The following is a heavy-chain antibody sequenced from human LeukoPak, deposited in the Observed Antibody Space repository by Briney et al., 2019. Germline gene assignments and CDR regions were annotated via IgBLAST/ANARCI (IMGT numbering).Heavy chain of an antibody. CDR3: ARLLHDWFDF. CDR2: IYYRGSA. CDR1: GDSINSYY. J-gene: IGHJ5*01. D-gene: IGHD4-11*01. V-gene: IGHV4-59*08. Sequence: SETLSLTCTVSGDSINSYYWSWIRQPPGKGLEWLGYIYYRGSANYNPSLKSRVTISIDTSKNQLSLKLTSVTAADTAVYYCARLLHDWFDFWGQGTLVTVSS.